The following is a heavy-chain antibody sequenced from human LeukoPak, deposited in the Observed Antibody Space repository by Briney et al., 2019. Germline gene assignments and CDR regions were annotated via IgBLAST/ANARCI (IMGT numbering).Heavy chain of an antibody. CDR1: GFTFSSYT. V-gene: IGHV3-21*01. CDR2: ISGSSRHK. Sequence: PGGPLRPSCAASGFTFSSYTMNWVRQAPGKGLEWVSSISGSSRHKYYADSVKGRFTISRDNAKNSLYLQMNSLRAEDTAVYYCARTANFAAGYYIDYWGQGTLVTVSS. CDR3: ARTANFAAGYYIDY. J-gene: IGHJ4*02. D-gene: IGHD6-13*01.